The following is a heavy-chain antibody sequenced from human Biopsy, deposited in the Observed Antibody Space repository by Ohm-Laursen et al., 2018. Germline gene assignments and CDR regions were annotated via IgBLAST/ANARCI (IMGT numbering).Heavy chain of an antibody. CDR2: IYHSGST. D-gene: IGHD5-18*01. J-gene: IGHJ4*02. Sequence: SDTLSLTCAVSGYSISSGYYWGWIRQPPGKGLEWIGGIYHSGSTYYNPSLKSRVTISVDTSKNQFSLKLSSVTAADTAVYFCARGSSYGYDFDYWGQGTLVAVSS. CDR3: ARGSSYGYDFDY. CDR1: GYSISSGYY. V-gene: IGHV4-38-2*01.